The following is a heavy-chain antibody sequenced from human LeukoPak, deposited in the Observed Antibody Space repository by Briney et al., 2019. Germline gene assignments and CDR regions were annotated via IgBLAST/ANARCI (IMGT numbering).Heavy chain of an antibody. V-gene: IGHV3-23*01. CDR3: AKEPAKQWLALGDY. D-gene: IGHD6-19*01. CDR1: GFTFSNYA. Sequence: GGSLRLSCAASGFTFSNYAMSWVRQAPGKGLEWVSTISGNGGSTYYADSVKGCFTISRDNSKNTLYLQINSLRAEDTAVYYCAKEPAKQWLALGDYWGQGTLVTVSS. CDR2: ISGNGGST. J-gene: IGHJ4*02.